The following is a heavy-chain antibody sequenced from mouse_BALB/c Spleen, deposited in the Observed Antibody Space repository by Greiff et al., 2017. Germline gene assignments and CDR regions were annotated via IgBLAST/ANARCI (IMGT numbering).Heavy chain of an antibody. CDR3: VRDGAGRSMDY. CDR2: IWTGGGT. Sequence: VMLVESGPGLVAPSQSLSITCTVSGFSLTSYDISWIRQPPGKGLEWLGVIWTGGGTNYNSAFMSRLSISKDNSKSQVFLKMNSLQTDDTAIYYCVRDGAGRSMDYWGQGTSVTVSS. J-gene: IGHJ4*01. D-gene: IGHD1-1*02. V-gene: IGHV2-9-2*01. CDR1: GFSLTSYD.